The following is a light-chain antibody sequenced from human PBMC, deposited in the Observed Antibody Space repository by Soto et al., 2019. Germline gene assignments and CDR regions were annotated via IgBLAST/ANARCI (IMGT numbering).Light chain of an antibody. CDR1: QSVSSSY. J-gene: IGKJ3*01. Sequence: EIVLTQSPGTLSLSPGERATLSCRASQSVSSSYLAWYQQKPGQAPRLLIYGASSRATGIPDRFSGSGSGKHFTLTISRLEPEDFAVYYCQQYGSSPGFTFGPGTKVDIK. CDR3: QQYGSSPGFT. V-gene: IGKV3-20*01. CDR2: GAS.